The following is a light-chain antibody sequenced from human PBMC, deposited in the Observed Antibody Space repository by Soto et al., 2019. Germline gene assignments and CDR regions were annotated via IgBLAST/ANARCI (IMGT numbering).Light chain of an antibody. V-gene: IGKV3-20*01. CDR1: RSLDSGQ. J-gene: IGKJ5*01. Sequence: IVLTQSPGPLSLSPGESATLSCRASRSLDSGQLAWYQQKVGRAPRLLIHDAFMRATGIPDRFSGSGSGTDFTLTIARLEPEDFAVYYCQQYGDSPRTFGQGTRLEI. CDR2: DAF. CDR3: QQYGDSPRT.